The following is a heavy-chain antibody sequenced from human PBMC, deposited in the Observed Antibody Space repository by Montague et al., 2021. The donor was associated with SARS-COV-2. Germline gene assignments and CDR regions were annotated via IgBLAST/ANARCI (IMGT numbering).Heavy chain of an antibody. CDR2: IYYSGST. V-gene: IGHV4-39*07. J-gene: IGHJ6*02. CDR3: ASDGSLRSEILIGPRHYYDGMDV. D-gene: IGHD3-9*01. CDR1: GGSISSSSYY. Sequence: SETLSLTCTVSGGSISSSSYYWGWIRQPPGKGLEWIGSIYYSGSTYYNPSLKSRVTISVDTSQNQFSLKLISVTAADTAVYYCASDGSLRSEILIGPRHYYDGMDVWGQGTTVTVSS.